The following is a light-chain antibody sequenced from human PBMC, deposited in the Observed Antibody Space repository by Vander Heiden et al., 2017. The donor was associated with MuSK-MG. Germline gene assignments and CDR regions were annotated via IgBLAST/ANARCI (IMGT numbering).Light chain of an antibody. CDR3: QAWDSFVV. CDR2: PEG. V-gene: IGLV3-1*01. J-gene: IGLJ2*01. Sequence: SELTQPASVSVSPGQTASITCSGDKLGGKNVCWYQQKPGQSPVLVIYPEGKRPSGIPERFSASVSGNTATLTISGTQATDEADYYGQAWDSFVVFGGGTKLTVL. CDR1: KLGGKN.